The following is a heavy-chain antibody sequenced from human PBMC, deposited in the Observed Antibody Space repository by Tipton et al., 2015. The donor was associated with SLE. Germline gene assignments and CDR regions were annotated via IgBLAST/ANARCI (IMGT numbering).Heavy chain of an antibody. CDR1: GDSINTYY. CDR2: IHSSGST. V-gene: IGHV4-59*01. CDR3: ARGGASSKWLDP. J-gene: IGHJ5*02. Sequence: GLVKPSETLSLSCTVSGDSINTYYWSWVRQPPGKGLEWIGFIHSSGSTKYNPSLTSRLSMSLDASKNQFSLKLTSVTAADTAVYYCARGGASSKWLDPWGQGILVTVSS. D-gene: IGHD6-6*01.